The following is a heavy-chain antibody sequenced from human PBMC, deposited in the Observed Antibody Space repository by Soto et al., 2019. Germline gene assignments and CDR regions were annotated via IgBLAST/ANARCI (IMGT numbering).Heavy chain of an antibody. CDR3: ARAGRFGELFVDY. Sequence: QLQLQESGSGLVKPSQTLSLTCAVSGGSISSGGYSWSWIRQPPGKGLEWIGYIYHSGSTYYNPSLKRRVTISVDRSKNQFSLKLSSVTAADTAVYYCARAGRFGELFVDYWGQGTLVTVSS. D-gene: IGHD3-10*01. V-gene: IGHV4-30-2*01. CDR1: GGSISSGGYS. CDR2: IYHSGST. J-gene: IGHJ4*02.